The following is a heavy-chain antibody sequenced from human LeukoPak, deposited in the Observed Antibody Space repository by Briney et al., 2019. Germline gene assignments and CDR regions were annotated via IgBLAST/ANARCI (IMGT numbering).Heavy chain of an antibody. CDR2: VSSSSGTI. CDR1: GYTFSDYY. V-gene: IGHV3-11*01. Sequence: GASVRFSCAASGYTFSDYYMNWVRQAPGKGLEWVSYVSSSSGTIYYAESVKGRFTISMDNAKNSVYLQLNSLRAEDTAVYYCATARMYSTPYFDYWGQGTLVTVSS. J-gene: IGHJ4*02. D-gene: IGHD1-26*01. CDR3: ATARMYSTPYFDY.